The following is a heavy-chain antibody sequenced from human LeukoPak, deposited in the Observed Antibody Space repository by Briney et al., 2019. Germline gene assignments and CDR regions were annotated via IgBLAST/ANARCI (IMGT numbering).Heavy chain of an antibody. J-gene: IGHJ5*02. Sequence: GSLSLSFDASGFTFSLYSMGSVPKAPREGMAWVSNIRSNGRDTYYTDSVKGRFTISRDNSKNTLYLEMNSLRAEDTAVYYCAKGGYTTCFDPWGQGTLVTVSS. V-gene: IGHV3-23*01. CDR2: IRSNGRDT. CDR1: GFTFSLYS. D-gene: IGHD2-15*01. CDR3: AKGGYTTCFDP.